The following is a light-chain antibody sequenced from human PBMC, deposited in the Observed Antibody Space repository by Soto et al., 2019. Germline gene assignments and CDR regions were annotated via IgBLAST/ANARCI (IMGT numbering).Light chain of an antibody. CDR2: DAS. CDR1: QNINNF. Sequence: EMVLTRSPSTLCVSPGARAALSCRASQNINNFLAWYQQKPGQAPRLLIYDASNRATGIPARFSGSGSGTDFTLTITSLEPEDFAVYYCQQRSSWPTFGRGTRLAI. CDR3: QQRSSWPT. J-gene: IGKJ5*01. V-gene: IGKV3-11*01.